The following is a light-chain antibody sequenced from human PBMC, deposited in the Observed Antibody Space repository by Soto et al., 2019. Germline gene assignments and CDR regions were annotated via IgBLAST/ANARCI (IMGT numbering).Light chain of an antibody. Sequence: DAVMTESPLSLPVTLGQPASISCRSSQSLVHSDGIAYFSWFKQRPGRSPRRXSYKVSNRDSGVPARFRGSGSGTDFALKISRVEAEDVGVYYCMQGTHWPITFGQGTRLEIK. J-gene: IGKJ5*01. CDR1: QSLVHSDGIAY. CDR3: MQGTHWPIT. V-gene: IGKV2-30*02. CDR2: KVS.